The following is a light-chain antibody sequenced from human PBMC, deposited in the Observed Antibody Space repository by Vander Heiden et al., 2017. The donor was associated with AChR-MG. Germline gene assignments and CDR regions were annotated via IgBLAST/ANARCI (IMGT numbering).Light chain of an antibody. Sequence: VLTQPPATLSLSPGEGATLSCRASKSGDSSVLARQQQKHGQAPRILGEGATNRATGIPDRVSGSGSETDFTLTISRLEAEDVAVCYCQKYGSPLTFGEGTKVEIK. CDR2: GAT. J-gene: IGKJ4*01. CDR1: KSGDSSV. V-gene: IGKV3-20*01. CDR3: QKYGSPLT.